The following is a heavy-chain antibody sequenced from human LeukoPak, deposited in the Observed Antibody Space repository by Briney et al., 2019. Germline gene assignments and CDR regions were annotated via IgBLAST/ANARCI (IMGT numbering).Heavy chain of an antibody. J-gene: IGHJ4*02. V-gene: IGHV1-69-2*01. D-gene: IGHD4-11*01. Sequence: ASVKVSCKVSGYTFIDYFMHWVQPAPGKGLEWMGLVDPEDGETIYAEKFQGRVTITADTSTDTAYMELSSLRSEDTAVYYCATALYSNYPKDLPIDYWGQGTLVTVSS. CDR2: VDPEDGET. CDR3: ATALYSNYPKDLPIDY. CDR1: GYTFIDYF.